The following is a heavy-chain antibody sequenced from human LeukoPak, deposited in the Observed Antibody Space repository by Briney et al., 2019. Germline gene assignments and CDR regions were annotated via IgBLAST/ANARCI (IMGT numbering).Heavy chain of an antibody. Sequence: GRSLRLSCAASGFTFSSYGMHWVRQAPGKGLEWVAVISYGGSNKFYADFVKGRFTISRDNSKNTLYLQMNSLRAEDTAVYYCAKDVGMIGYCSGGSCYAIDYWGQGTLVTVSS. CDR3: AKDVGMIGYCSGGSCYAIDY. D-gene: IGHD2-15*01. J-gene: IGHJ4*02. CDR1: GFTFSSYG. CDR2: ISYGGSNK. V-gene: IGHV3-30*18.